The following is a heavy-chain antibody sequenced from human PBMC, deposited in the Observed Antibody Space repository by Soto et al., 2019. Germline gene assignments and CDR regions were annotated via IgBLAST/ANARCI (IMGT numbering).Heavy chain of an antibody. V-gene: IGHV3-11*01. Sequence: ESGGGLVKPGGSLRLSCAASGFTFSDYYMSWIRQAPGKGLEWVSYISSSGSTIYYADSVKGRFTISRDNAKNSLYLQMNSLRAEDTAVYYCARVLSRMTTVTTNNYFQDYWGQGTPVTVSS. J-gene: IGHJ4*02. CDR3: ARVLSRMTTVTTNNYFQDY. CDR2: ISSSGSTI. CDR1: GFTFSDYY. D-gene: IGHD4-17*01.